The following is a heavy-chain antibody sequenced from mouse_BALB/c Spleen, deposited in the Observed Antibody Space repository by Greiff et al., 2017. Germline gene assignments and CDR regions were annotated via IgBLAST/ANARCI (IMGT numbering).Heavy chain of an antibody. CDR2: IRLKSNNYAT. CDR3: TRSSIYYYAMDY. Sequence: EVNVEESGGGLVQPGGSMKLSCVASGFTFSNYWMNWVRQSPEKGLEWVAEIRLKSNNYATHYAESVKGRFTISRDDSKSSVYLQMNNLRAEDTGIYYCTRSSIYYYAMDYWGQGTSVTVSS. J-gene: IGHJ4*01. V-gene: IGHV6-6*02. CDR1: GFTFSNYW.